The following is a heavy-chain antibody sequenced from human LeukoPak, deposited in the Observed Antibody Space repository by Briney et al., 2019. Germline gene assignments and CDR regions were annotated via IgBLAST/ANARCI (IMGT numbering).Heavy chain of an antibody. CDR3: VRHGARDLAAWFDC. D-gene: IGHD6-13*01. J-gene: IGHJ4*02. V-gene: IGHV4-39*01. CDR1: GGSISSSSYY. CDR2: IYYSWNT. Sequence: SETLSLTCTVSGGSISSSSYYWGWIRQPPGKGLEWIGSIYYSWNTYYNPSLKSRVTISVDTSKNQFSLKLSSVTAADTAVYYCVRHGARDLAAWFDCWGQGTLVTVSS.